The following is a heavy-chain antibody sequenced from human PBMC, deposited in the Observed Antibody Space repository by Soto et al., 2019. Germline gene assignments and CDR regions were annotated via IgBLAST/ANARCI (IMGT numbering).Heavy chain of an antibody. J-gene: IGHJ3*02. V-gene: IGHV1-2*04. Sequence: VXQAPGQGLEWMGWINPYSGGTNYAQKFQGWVTMTRDTSISTAYMELSRLRSDDTAVYYCARVSTEGAFDIWGQGTMVTVSS. D-gene: IGHD4-17*01. CDR3: ARVSTEGAFDI. CDR2: INPYSGGT.